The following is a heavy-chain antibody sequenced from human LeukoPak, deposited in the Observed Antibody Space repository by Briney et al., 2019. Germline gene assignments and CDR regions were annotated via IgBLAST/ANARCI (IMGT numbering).Heavy chain of an antibody. D-gene: IGHD2-21*01. Sequence: GGSLRLSCAASGFTVSSNYMSWVRQAPGKGLEWVSVIYSGGSTYYADSVRGRFTISRDNSKNTLYLQMNSLRAEDTAVYYCARGCGGDCYWLNYWGQGTLVTISS. CDR3: ARGCGGDCYWLNY. V-gene: IGHV3-66*02. CDR1: GFTVSSNY. J-gene: IGHJ4*02. CDR2: IYSGGST.